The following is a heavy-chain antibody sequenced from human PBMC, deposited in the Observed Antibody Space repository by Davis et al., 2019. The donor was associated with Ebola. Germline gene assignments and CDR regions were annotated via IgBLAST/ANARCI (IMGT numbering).Heavy chain of an antibody. D-gene: IGHD3-22*01. J-gene: IGHJ4*02. CDR3: ARDAPHYYDSSGYSFDY. CDR2: INPNDGRT. CDR1: GHTFTDYY. Sequence: AASVKVSCKASGHTFTDYYMHWVRQAPGQGLEWMGMINPNDGRTIYAQKFQGRVTVTRDTSTTTVYMEPRSLRSDDTAVYYCARDAPHYYDSSGYSFDYWGQGTLVTVSS. V-gene: IGHV1-46*01.